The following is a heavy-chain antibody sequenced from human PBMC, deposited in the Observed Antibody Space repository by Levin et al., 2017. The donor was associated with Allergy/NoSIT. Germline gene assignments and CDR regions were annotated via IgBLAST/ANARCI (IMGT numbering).Heavy chain of an antibody. CDR3: ARDRGIAARPWGYYYGMDV. V-gene: IGHV3-33*01. CDR2: IWYDGSNK. Sequence: GGSLRLSCAASGFTFSSYGMHWVRQAPGKGLEWVAVIWYDGSNKYYADSVKGRFTISRDNSKNTLYLQMNSLRAEDTAVYYCARDRGIAARPWGYYYGMDVWGQGTTVTVSS. CDR1: GFTFSSYG. J-gene: IGHJ6*02. D-gene: IGHD6-6*01.